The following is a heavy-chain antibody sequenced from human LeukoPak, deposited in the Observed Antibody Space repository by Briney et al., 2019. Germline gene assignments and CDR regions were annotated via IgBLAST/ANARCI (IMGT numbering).Heavy chain of an antibody. D-gene: IGHD3-10*01. CDR3: ARDERITMVRGAPALNWFDP. Sequence: SETPSLTCTVSGGSISSSSYYWGWIRQPPGKGLEWIGSIYYSGSTYYNPSLKSRVTISVDTSKNQFSLKLSSVTAADTAVYYCARDERITMVRGAPALNWFDPWGQGTLVTVSS. CDR2: IYYSGST. J-gene: IGHJ5*02. CDR1: GGSISSSSYY. V-gene: IGHV4-39*07.